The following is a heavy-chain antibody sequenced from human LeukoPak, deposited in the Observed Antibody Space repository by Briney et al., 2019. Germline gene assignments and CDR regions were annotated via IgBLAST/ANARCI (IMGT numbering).Heavy chain of an antibody. V-gene: IGHV3-74*01. CDR3: ARETRYYVSDY. CDR2: INSDGSST. J-gene: IGHJ4*02. CDR1: GFTFSSYW. Sequence: GSLRLSCAASGFTFSSYWMHWVRQAPGKGLVWVSRINSDGSSTSYADSVEGRFTISRDNAKNTLYLQMNSLRAEDTAVYYCARETRYYVSDYWGQGTLVTVSS. D-gene: IGHD3-10*02.